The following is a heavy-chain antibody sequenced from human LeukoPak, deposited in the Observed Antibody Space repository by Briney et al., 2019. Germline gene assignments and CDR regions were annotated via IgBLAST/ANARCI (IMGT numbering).Heavy chain of an antibody. CDR2: IYYSGST. CDR3: ARSGNMFYYDSGGYIFDY. D-gene: IGHD3-22*01. CDR1: GGSVSSGSYY. V-gene: IGHV4-61*01. Sequence: SETLSLTCTVSGGSVSSGSYYWSWIRQPPGKGLEWIGYIYYSGSTNYNPSLRSRVTISVDTSKNQFSLKLSSVTAADTAVYYCARSGNMFYYDSGGYIFDYWGQGTLVTVSS. J-gene: IGHJ4*02.